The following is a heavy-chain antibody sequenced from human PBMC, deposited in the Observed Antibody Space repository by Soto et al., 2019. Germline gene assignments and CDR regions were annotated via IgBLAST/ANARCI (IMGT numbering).Heavy chain of an antibody. CDR1: LFTFSSYA. CDR2: IIGSVCIT. V-gene: IGHV3-23*01. CDR3: AKEMDYDFWSGYKSETPYYYGMEV. J-gene: IGHJ6*02. Sequence: PLRVSCTSSLFTFSSYAMSLVLQNPFKLLEFSSAIIGSVCITYYADSVKGRFTISRDNSKNTLYLQMNSLRAEETAVYYCAKEMDYDFWSGYKSETPYYYGMEVWGQGTTVTVSS. D-gene: IGHD3-3*01.